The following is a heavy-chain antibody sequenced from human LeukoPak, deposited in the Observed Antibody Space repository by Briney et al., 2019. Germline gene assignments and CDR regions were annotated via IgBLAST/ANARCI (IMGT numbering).Heavy chain of an antibody. CDR3: ARGAPYFDN. J-gene: IGHJ4*02. V-gene: IGHV3-74*01. CDR1: GFTFSSYS. Sequence: GGSLRLSCAASGFTFSSYSMNWVRQTPGKGLVWVSRISSDGTITNYADSVKGRFTISRDNAKNTLYVQMNSLRAEDTAVYYCARGAPYFDNWGQGILVTVSS. CDR2: ISSDGTIT.